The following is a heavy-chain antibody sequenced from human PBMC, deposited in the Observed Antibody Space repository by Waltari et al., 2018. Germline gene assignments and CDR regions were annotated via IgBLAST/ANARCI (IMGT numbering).Heavy chain of an antibody. Sequence: QVQLQESGPGLMKPSETLSPTCTVPGGSMDHYFWHWIRQPPGKGLEWIGYIYYNGNTDYNPSLQSRVTISVDTSRSQFSLNLRSVTAADTAVYFCAREIYGGNSRPFDYWGQGTLVTVSS. V-gene: IGHV4-59*01. CDR3: AREIYGGNSRPFDY. J-gene: IGHJ4*02. D-gene: IGHD2-21*02. CDR2: IYYNGNT. CDR1: GGSMDHYF.